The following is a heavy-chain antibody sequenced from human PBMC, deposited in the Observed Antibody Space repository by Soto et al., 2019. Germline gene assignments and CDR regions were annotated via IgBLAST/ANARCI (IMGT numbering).Heavy chain of an antibody. CDR1: GFSLSAYGVG. D-gene: IGHD1-26*01. CDR2: IYWDDDK. CDR3: AHAVGSSGRYYFDS. V-gene: IGHV2-5*02. Sequence: QITLKESGPTLVKPTQTLTLTCTFSGFSLSAYGVGVGWIRQPPRKALEWLALIYWDDDKHYSPSLKSRLPSTKNTSKNQVVLTLTNMDPVDTATYYCAHAVGSSGRYYFDSWGQGTLVTVSS. J-gene: IGHJ4*02.